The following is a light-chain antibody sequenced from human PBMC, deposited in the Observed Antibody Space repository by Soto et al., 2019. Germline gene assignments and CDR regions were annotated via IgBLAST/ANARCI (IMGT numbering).Light chain of an antibody. Sequence: EIVMTQSPATLSVSPGERATLSCRASQSVSSNLAGYQQKPGQAPRLLIYGASTRATGIPARFSGSGSGTEFTLTITSLQSEDFAVYYCPQYNNWPLTFGKGTKVESK. CDR3: PQYNNWPLT. V-gene: IGKV3-15*01. J-gene: IGKJ1*01. CDR1: QSVSSN. CDR2: GAS.